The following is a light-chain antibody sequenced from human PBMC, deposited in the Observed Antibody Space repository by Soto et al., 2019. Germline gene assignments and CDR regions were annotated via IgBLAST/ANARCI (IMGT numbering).Light chain of an antibody. CDR2: EGS. CDR3: CSYAGSSTFVYV. V-gene: IGLV2-23*03. Sequence: QSALTQPASVSGSPGQLITISCTGTSSDVGSYNLVSWYQQHPGKAPKLMIYEGSKRPSGVSNRFSGSKSGNTASLTISGLQAEDEADYYCCSYAGSSTFVYVFGTGTKVTVL. J-gene: IGLJ1*01. CDR1: SSDVGSYNL.